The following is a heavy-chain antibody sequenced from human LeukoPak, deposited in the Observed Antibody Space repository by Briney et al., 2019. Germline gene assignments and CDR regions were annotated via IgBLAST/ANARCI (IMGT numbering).Heavy chain of an antibody. CDR2: IIPIFGTA. D-gene: IGHD3-3*01. CDR1: GGTFSSYA. Sequence: SVKVSCKASGGTFSSYAISWVRQAPGQGLEWMGGIIPIFGTANYAQKLQGRVTMTTDTSTSTAYMELRSLRSDDTAVYYCGRNNLPGIPFFPPGQWGPGTLVPVSS. V-gene: IGHV1-69*05. J-gene: IGHJ4*02. CDR3: GRNNLPGIPFFPPGQ.